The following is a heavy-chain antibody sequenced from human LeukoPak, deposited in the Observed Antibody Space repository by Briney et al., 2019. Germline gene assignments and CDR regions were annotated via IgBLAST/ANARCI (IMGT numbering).Heavy chain of an antibody. CDR3: ARGSDDSSGYFDY. CDR2: IYPGDSDT. J-gene: IGHJ4*02. CDR1: GYTFTSYW. V-gene: IGHV5-51*01. D-gene: IGHD3-22*01. Sequence: GESLKISCKGSGYTFTSYWIAWVRQMPGKRLEWMGIIYPGDSDTRYNPSLQGQVTFSADRSITTAYLQWSSLKASDTAMYYCARGSDDSSGYFDYWGQGTPVTVSS.